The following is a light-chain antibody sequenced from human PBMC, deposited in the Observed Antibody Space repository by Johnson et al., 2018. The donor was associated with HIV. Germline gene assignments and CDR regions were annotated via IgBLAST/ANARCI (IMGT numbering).Light chain of an antibody. Sequence: QSVLTQPPSVSAAPGQKVTISCSGSSSNIGNNYVSWYQQLPGTAPKLLIYDNNKRPSGIPDRFSGSKSGTSATLGITRLQTGHEADYYCGTWDSSLTAGVLGTGTKVTVL. CDR3: GTWDSSLTAGV. CDR2: DNN. J-gene: IGLJ1*01. CDR1: SSNIGNNY. V-gene: IGLV1-51*01.